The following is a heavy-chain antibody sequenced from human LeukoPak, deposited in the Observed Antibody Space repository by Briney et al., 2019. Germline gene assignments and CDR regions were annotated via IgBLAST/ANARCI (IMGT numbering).Heavy chain of an antibody. CDR1: GYTFTSND. D-gene: IGHD3-22*01. CDR2: MNPNSGNT. V-gene: IGHV1-8*01. CDR3: ARGRAYSSGPGFDY. Sequence: ASVKVSYKASGYTFTSNDINWVRQATGQGLEWIGWMNPNSGNTGYAQKFQGRVTMTRNTSINTAYMELSSLRSEDTALYYCARGRAYSSGPGFDYWAQGTLVTVSS. J-gene: IGHJ4*02.